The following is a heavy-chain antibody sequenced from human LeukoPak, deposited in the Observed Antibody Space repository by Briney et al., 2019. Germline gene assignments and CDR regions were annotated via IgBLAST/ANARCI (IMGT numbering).Heavy chain of an antibody. CDR2: INHSGST. V-gene: IGHV4-34*01. CDR3: ARLDCSGGSCYLFDY. CDR1: GGSFSGYY. J-gene: IGHJ4*02. Sequence: PSETLSLTCAVYGGSFSGYYWSWIRQPPGKGLEWIGEINHSGSTNYNPSLKSRVTISVDTSKNQFSLKLSSVTAADTAVYYCARLDCSGGSCYLFDYWGQGTLVTVSS. D-gene: IGHD2-15*01.